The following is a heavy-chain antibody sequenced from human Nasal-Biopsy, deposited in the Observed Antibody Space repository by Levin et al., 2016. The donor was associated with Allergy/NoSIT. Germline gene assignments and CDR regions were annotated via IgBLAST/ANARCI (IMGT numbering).Heavy chain of an antibody. D-gene: IGHD1-26*01. CDR3: VREGQHETRTYYMIQRDPSGFDY. CDR2: LSEDGQKT. J-gene: IGHJ4*02. Sequence: GGSLRLSCAVSGFRMDKFSINWVRQAPGKALEWVAVLSEDGQKTYYSDSVQGRFTIYSDTSQNIVYLQMNSLRIGDTAVYYCVREGQHETRTYYMIQRDPSGFDYWGQGTLVTVS. V-gene: IGHV3-30*04. CDR1: GFRMDKFS.